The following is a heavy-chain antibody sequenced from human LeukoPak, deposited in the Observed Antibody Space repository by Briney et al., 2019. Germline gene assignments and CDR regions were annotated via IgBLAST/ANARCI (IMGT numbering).Heavy chain of an antibody. D-gene: IGHD3-10*01. J-gene: IGHJ4*02. CDR3: ARDSLLAAPYTDH. Sequence: ASVKVSCKASGYTFTCYGISWVRQAPGQGLEWMGWISDYSGNPNYAQKFQGRVTMTADTFTSTAYMELRSLRSDDTAVYFCARDSLLAAPYTDHWGQGTLVTVPS. V-gene: IGHV1-18*01. CDR2: ISDYSGNP. CDR1: GYTFTCYG.